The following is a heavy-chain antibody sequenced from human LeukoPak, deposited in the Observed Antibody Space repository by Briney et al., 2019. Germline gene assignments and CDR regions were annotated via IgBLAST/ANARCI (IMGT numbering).Heavy chain of an antibody. CDR2: INHSGST. CDR1: GGSFSGYY. D-gene: IGHD3-22*01. V-gene: IGHV4-34*01. Sequence: SETLSLTCAVYGGSFSGYYWSWIRQPPGKGLEWIGEINHSGSTNYNPSLKSRVTISVDTSKNRFSLKLSSVTAADTAVYYCARRGYYDSSGYYGDWGQGTLVTVSS. CDR3: ARRGYYDSSGYYGD. J-gene: IGHJ4*02.